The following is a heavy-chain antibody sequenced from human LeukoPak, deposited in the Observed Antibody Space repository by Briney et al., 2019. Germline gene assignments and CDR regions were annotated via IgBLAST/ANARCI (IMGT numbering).Heavy chain of an antibody. D-gene: IGHD6-13*01. CDR3: AKAYGIIWYFSDY. V-gene: IGHV3-23*01. CDR2: ISGSGGSA. J-gene: IGHJ4*02. CDR1: GFTFSSYA. Sequence: GGSLRLSCAASGFTFSSYAMSWVRQAPGKGLEWVSGISGSGGSASYADSVKGRFTFSRDNSKNTLYLQMNSLRAEDTAIYYCAKAYGIIWYFSDYWGQGTLVTVSS.